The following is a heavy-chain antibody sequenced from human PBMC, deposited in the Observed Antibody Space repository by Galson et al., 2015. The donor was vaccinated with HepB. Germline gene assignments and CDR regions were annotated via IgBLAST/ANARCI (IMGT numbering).Heavy chain of an antibody. CDR1: GFSFSTYG. CDR2: IWYDGNNK. CDR3: AKVFIGPGSDYDDGFDV. V-gene: IGHV3-33*06. J-gene: IGHJ3*01. Sequence: SLRLSCAASGFSFSTYGMHWVRQAPGKGLEWVAVIWYDGNNKAYVDSVKGRFTISRDNSKNTLYLQMNSLRVEDTALYYCAKVFIGPGSDYDDGFDVWGQGTMVIVSP. D-gene: IGHD3-10*01.